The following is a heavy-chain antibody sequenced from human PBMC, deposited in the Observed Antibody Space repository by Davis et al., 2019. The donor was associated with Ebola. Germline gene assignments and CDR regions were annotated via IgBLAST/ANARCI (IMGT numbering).Heavy chain of an antibody. V-gene: IGHV3-9*01. J-gene: IGHJ5*02. CDR1: GFTFDDYA. D-gene: IGHD5-12*01. Sequence: GGSLRLSCAASGFTFDDYAMHWVRQAPGKGLEWVSGISWNSGSIGYADSVKGRFTISRDNAKNSLYLQMNSLRAEDTALYYCAKGLFRIVATPFDPWGQGTLVTVSS. CDR2: ISWNSGSI. CDR3: AKGLFRIVATPFDP.